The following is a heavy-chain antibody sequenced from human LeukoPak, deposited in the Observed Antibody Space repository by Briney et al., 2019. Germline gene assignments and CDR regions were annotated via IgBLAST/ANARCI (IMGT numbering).Heavy chain of an antibody. CDR3: ARDRAVSWFDS. J-gene: IGHJ5*01. CDR1: GLTFSGRG. V-gene: IGHV3-33*05. CDR2: ISLDGSKK. D-gene: IGHD3-10*01. Sequence: GGSLRLSCAASGLTFSGRGFHWVRQAPGKGLEWVTFISLDGSKKSYADSVKGRFTFSRDDSKNTLYLEMNSLRAEDTAVYYCARDRAVSWFDSWGLGTLVTVSS.